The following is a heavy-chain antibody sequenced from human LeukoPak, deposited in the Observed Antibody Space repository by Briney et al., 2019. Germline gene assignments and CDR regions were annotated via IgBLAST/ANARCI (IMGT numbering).Heavy chain of an antibody. CDR2: IIPIFGTA. J-gene: IGHJ5*02. Sequence: SVKVSCKASGGTFSSYAISWVRQAPGQGLEWMGGIIPIFGTANYAQKFQGRVTITADESTSTAYMELSSLRSEDTAVYYCARDRDLPQGWFDPWGQGTLVTVSS. D-gene: IGHD3-10*01. CDR3: ARDRDLPQGWFDP. V-gene: IGHV1-69*01. CDR1: GGTFSSYA.